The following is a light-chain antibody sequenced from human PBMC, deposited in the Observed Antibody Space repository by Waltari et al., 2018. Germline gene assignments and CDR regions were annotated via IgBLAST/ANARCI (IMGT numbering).Light chain of an antibody. CDR1: QSVGTY. V-gene: IGKV3-11*01. Sequence: EIVLTQSPAILSFSPGERATLSCRASQSVGTYLAWYQQRPGQSPRLLIYDASYRATGIPARFSGSGSETDFALTISSLQPEDFAVYYCQQRRSWPLTFGGGTRVQI. J-gene: IGKJ4*01. CDR2: DAS. CDR3: QQRRSWPLT.